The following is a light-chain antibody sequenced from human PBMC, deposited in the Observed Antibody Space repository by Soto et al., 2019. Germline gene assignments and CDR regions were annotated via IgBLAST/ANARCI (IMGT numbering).Light chain of an antibody. Sequence: QSVLTQPASVSGSPGQSITISCTGTSSDVGGYNYVAWYQQHPDKVPRLMIYEVSNRPSGVSNRFSGSKSGSTASLTISGLQAEDEADYYCISYTSSSTSYVFGTGTKLTVL. CDR1: SSDVGGYNY. CDR2: EVS. J-gene: IGLJ1*01. CDR3: ISYTSSSTSYV. V-gene: IGLV2-14*01.